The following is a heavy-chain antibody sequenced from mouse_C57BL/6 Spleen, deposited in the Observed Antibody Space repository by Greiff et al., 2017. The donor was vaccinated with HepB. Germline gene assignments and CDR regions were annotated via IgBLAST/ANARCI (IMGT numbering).Heavy chain of an antibody. D-gene: IGHD1-1*01. V-gene: IGHV5-15*01. Sequence: EVMLVESGGGLVQPGGSLKLSCAASGFTFSDYGMAWVRQAPRKGPEWVAFISNLAYSIYYADTVKGRFTISRDNAKNTLFLQMTSLRSEDTAMYYCARYYYGSSYAMDYWGQGTSVTVSS. CDR1: GFTFSDYG. CDR2: ISNLAYSI. CDR3: ARYYYGSSYAMDY. J-gene: IGHJ4*01.